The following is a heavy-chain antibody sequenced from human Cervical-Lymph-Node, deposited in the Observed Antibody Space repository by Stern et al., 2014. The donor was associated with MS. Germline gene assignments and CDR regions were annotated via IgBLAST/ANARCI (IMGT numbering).Heavy chain of an antibody. Sequence: EVQLVESGAEVKKPGESLKISCKVSGYSFSNYWIGWVRQVPGKGLEWMGIIYPDASHTSSSPSFHGQVPISAHTSIPSPHLQRGSLKASDTAMYYCARLKHSLTSGTYFNYWGQGTLVTVSS. CDR3: ARLKHSLTSGTYFNY. D-gene: IGHD3-10*01. V-gene: IGHV5-51*01. J-gene: IGHJ4*02. CDR2: IYPDASHT. CDR1: GYSFSNYW.